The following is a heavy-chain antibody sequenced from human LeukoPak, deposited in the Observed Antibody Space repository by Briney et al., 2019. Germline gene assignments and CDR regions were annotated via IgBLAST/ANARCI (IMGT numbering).Heavy chain of an antibody. CDR2: MTPNSGNT. J-gene: IGHJ6*03. Sequence: ASVKVSCKASGYTFTGYYMHWVRQVTGQGLEWMGWMTPNSGNTGYAQKFQGRVTITRNTSISTAFMELSSLRSEDTAVYYCARRAVGNSYYYSMDVWDKGTTVTVSS. CDR1: GYTFTGYY. CDR3: ARRAVGNSYYYSMDV. D-gene: IGHD6-19*01. V-gene: IGHV1-8*03.